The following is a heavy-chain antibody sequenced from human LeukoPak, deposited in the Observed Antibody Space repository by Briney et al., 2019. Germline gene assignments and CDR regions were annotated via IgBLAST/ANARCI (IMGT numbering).Heavy chain of an antibody. CDR2: IYYSGST. CDR1: GGSISSGGYY. J-gene: IGHJ4*02. CDR3: ARNDRSGGVGY. Sequence: SETLSLTCTVSGGSISSGGYYWSWIRQHPGKGLEWIGYIYYSGSTYYNPSLKSRVTISVDTSKNQLSLKLSSVTAADTAVYYCARNDRSGGVGYWGQGTLVTVSS. D-gene: IGHD1-1*01. V-gene: IGHV4-31*03.